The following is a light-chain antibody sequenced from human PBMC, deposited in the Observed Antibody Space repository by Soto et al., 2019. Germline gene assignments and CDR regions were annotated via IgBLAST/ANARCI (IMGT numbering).Light chain of an antibody. CDR2: KAS. J-gene: IGKJ1*01. V-gene: IGKV1-5*03. Sequence: DIQMTQSPATPSATVGDRVTLTCRTRQSIASWLAWYQQKPRKATKLLIYKASRLESGVPSRLSGSGSGPEFTLTISSLQPDYSATYYCRRYNDKFGQGTQVEIK. CDR1: QSIASW. CDR3: RRYNDK.